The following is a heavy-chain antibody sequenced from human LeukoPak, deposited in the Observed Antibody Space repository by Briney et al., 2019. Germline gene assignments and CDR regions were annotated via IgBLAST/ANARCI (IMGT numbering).Heavy chain of an antibody. J-gene: IGHJ4*02. CDR2: LNPSGGSS. V-gene: IGHV1-46*01. CDR1: GYTVTSYY. D-gene: IGHD4-23*01. CDR3: ARPFDYGGNRIFDY. Sequence: ASVKVSCKASGYTVTSYYMHWVRQAPGQGLEWMGILNPSGGSSSYAQKFQGRATLTRATSTSTVYMELSSLRFEDTAVYYCARPFDYGGNRIFDYWGQGTLVTVSS.